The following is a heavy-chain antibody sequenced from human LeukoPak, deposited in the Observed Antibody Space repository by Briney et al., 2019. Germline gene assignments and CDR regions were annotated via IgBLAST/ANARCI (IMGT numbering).Heavy chain of an antibody. J-gene: IGHJ4*02. D-gene: IGHD4-11*01. Sequence: PGGSLRLSCAASGFTVSSNYMSWVRQAPGKGLEWVSVIYSGGSTYYADSVKGRFTISRDNSKNTLYLQMNSLRAEDTAVYYCARYSRNNDYMLDYWGQGILVTVSS. CDR1: GFTVSSNY. CDR3: ARYSRNNDYMLDY. V-gene: IGHV3-53*01. CDR2: IYSGGST.